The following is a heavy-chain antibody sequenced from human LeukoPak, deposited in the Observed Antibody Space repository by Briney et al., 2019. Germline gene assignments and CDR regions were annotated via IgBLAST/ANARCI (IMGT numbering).Heavy chain of an antibody. V-gene: IGHV3-21*01. J-gene: IGHJ4*02. D-gene: IGHD5-18*01. Sequence: GGSLRLSXAASGFTFSSYSMNWVRQAPGKGMEWVSYISSSSSYIYYADSVKGRFTISRDNAKNSLYLQMNSLRAEDTAVYYCARDEGYSYGFDYWGQGTLVTVSS. CDR2: ISSSSSYI. CDR3: ARDEGYSYGFDY. CDR1: GFTFSSYS.